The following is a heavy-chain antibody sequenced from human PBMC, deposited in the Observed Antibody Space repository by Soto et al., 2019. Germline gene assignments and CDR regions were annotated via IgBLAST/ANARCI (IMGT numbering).Heavy chain of an antibody. CDR2: ISNDGSTY. V-gene: IGHV3-30-3*01. CDR3: ARGTTVAILAYGMDV. D-gene: IGHD1-7*01. J-gene: IGHJ6*02. CDR1: GFTFTSYA. Sequence: QVQLVESGGGVVQPGRSLRLSCAASGFTFTSYAMHWVRQAPGKGLEWVAVISNDGSTYYYADSGRGRFTISRDNTKNTLFLQMSSLRGEDSGVYDCARGTTVAILAYGMDVWGQGTTVTVSS.